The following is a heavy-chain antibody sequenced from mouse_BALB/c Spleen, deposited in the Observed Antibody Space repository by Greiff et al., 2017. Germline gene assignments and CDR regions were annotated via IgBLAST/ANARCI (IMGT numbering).Heavy chain of an antibody. D-gene: IGHD2-14*01. CDR3: ARENYRYEGNYAMDY. CDR1: GYSITSGYY. J-gene: IGHJ4*01. V-gene: IGHV3-6*02. Sequence: DVQLQESGPGLVKPSQSLSLTCSVTGYSITSGYYWNWIRQFPGNKLEWMGYISYDGSNNYNPSLKNRISITRDTSKNQFFLKLNSVTTEDTATYYCARENYRYEGNYAMDYWGQGTSVTVSS. CDR2: ISYDGSN.